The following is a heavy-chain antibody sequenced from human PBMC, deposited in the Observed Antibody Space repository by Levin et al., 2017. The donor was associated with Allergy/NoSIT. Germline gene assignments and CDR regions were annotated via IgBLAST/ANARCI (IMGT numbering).Heavy chain of an antibody. Sequence: ASVKVSCKASGDIFTNYGITWVRQAPGQGLEWMGWISAYNGNTRFTQKFQGRLTMTRDTSTSTAYMQLRGLRSDDTAVDYCSRESLAYYGLDYYYGMDVWGQGTTVTVSS. CDR2: ISAYNGNT. CDR1: GDIFTNYG. D-gene: IGHD4/OR15-4a*01. V-gene: IGHV1-18*01. J-gene: IGHJ6*02. CDR3: SRESLAYYGLDYYYGMDV.